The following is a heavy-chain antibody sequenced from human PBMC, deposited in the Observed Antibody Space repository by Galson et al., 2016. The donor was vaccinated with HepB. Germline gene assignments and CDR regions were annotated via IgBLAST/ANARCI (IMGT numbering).Heavy chain of an antibody. V-gene: IGHV3-30*04. J-gene: IGHJ4*02. CDR1: GFTFSSYA. CDR3: ARDGYYYGSGSYGAANY. D-gene: IGHD3-10*01. CDR2: ISYHGSNK. Sequence: SLRLSCAASGFTFSSYAMTWVRQAPGKGLEWVAVISYHGSNKYYVDSVKGRFTISRDNSKNTLYLQMNSLRVEETAMYYCARDGYYYGSGSYGAANYWGQGTPVTVSS.